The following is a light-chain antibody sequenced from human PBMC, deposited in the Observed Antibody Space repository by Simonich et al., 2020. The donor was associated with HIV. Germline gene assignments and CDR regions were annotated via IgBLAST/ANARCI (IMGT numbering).Light chain of an antibody. J-gene: IGKJ5*01. V-gene: IGKV3-15*01. CDR3: QHYYNWPPIT. Sequence: EIVMTQSPATLSVSPGDRATPSCRASQSVSSNLAWYQHKPGQAPRLLIYGASTRAIGIPARFSGSGSGTEFTLTINSMQSEDFAVYYCQHYYNWPPITFGQGTRLDIK. CDR1: QSVSSN. CDR2: GAS.